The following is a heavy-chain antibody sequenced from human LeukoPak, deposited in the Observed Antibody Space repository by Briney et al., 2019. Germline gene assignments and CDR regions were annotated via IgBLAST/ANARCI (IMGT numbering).Heavy chain of an antibody. D-gene: IGHD2-15*01. Sequence: GGSRRLSCVASGFTFDDYAMHWVRQAPGKGLEWVSGISWNSGSMGYADSVKGRFTISRDSAKNSLYLQMNSLRAEDTALYYCAKEADSGAFDIWGQGTMVTVSS. V-gene: IGHV3-9*01. CDR2: ISWNSGSM. CDR1: GFTFDDYA. CDR3: AKEADSGAFDI. J-gene: IGHJ3*02.